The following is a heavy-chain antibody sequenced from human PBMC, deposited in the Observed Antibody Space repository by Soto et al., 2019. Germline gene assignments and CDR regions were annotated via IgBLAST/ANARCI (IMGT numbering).Heavy chain of an antibody. V-gene: IGHV1-69*13. J-gene: IGHJ4*02. CDR3: ARRYCSGGSCYYRGGYFDY. Sequence: SVKVSCKASGGTFSSYAISWVRQAPGQGLEWMGGIIPIFGTANYAQKFQGRVTITADESTSTAYMELSSLRSEDTAVYYCARRYCSGGSCYYRGGYFDYWGQGTLVTVSS. CDR1: GGTFSSYA. CDR2: IIPIFGTA. D-gene: IGHD2-15*01.